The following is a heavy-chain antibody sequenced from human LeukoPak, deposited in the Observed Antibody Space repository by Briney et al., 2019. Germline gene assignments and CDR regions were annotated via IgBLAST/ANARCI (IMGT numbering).Heavy chain of an antibody. Sequence: ASVKVSCKASGYTFTSYYMHWVRQAPGQGLEWMGIINPSGGSTSYAQKFQGRVTMTRDMSTSTVYMELSSLRSEDTAVYYCARDYSVGATTGRFDYWGQGTLATVSS. CDR3: ARDYSVGATTGRFDY. D-gene: IGHD1-26*01. V-gene: IGHV1-46*01. CDR2: INPSGGST. CDR1: GYTFTSYY. J-gene: IGHJ4*02.